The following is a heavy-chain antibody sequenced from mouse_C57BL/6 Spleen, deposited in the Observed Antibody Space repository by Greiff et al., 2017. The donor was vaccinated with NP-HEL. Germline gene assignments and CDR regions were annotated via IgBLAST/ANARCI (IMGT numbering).Heavy chain of an antibody. Sequence: VQLQQSGAELARPGASLKMSCKASGYTFTSYTMHWIKQRPGQGLEWIGYINPSSGYTKYNQKFKDKATLPADKSSSTAYMQLSSLTSEDSAVYYCARRGGYADYYVMDYWGQGTSVTVSS. CDR2: INPSSGYT. V-gene: IGHV1-4*01. J-gene: IGHJ4*01. CDR3: ARRGGYADYYVMDY. D-gene: IGHD2-2*01. CDR1: GYTFTSYT.